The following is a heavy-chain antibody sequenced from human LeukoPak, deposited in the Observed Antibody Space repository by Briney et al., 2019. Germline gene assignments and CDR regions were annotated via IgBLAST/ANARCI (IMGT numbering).Heavy chain of an antibody. Sequence: GGSLRLSCEVSGFSSRDDHINWIRLPPGKGLEWVSGVDGSGTWTAYGDSVRGRFTISRDTSKDTIYLQMNSLRAEDAAVYYCGRFTGGCRGVCTGGGETLVTVSS. CDR2: VDGSGTWT. CDR3: GRFTGGCRGVCT. CDR1: GFSSRDDH. J-gene: IGHJ4*02. V-gene: IGHV3-23*01. D-gene: IGHD3-16*01.